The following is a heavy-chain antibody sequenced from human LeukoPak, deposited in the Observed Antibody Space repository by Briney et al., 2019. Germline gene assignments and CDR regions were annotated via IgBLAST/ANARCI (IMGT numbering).Heavy chain of an antibody. D-gene: IGHD6-6*01. CDR3: ARPLYSSSSADAFDI. CDR1: GGSISSGDYY. V-gene: IGHV4-30-4*01. Sequence: SETLSLTCTVSGGSISSGDYYWSWIRQPPGKGLEWIGYIYYSGSTYYNPSLKSRVTISVDTSKNQFSLKLSSVTAADTAVYYCARPLYSSSSADAFDIWGQGTMVTVSS. J-gene: IGHJ3*02. CDR2: IYYSGST.